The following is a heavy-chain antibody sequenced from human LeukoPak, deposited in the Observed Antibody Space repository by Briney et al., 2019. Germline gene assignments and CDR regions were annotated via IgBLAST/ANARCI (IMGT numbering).Heavy chain of an antibody. V-gene: IGHV4-39*01. CDR3: ARLSPARSSWLPLFDY. CDR1: GGSISSSSYY. J-gene: IGHJ4*02. D-gene: IGHD6-13*01. Sequence: SETLSLTCTVSGGSISSSSYYWGWIRQPPEKGLEWIGSIYYSGSTYYNPSLKSRVTISVDTSKNQFSLKLSSVTAADTAVYYCARLSPARSSWLPLFDYWGQGTLVTVSS. CDR2: IYYSGST.